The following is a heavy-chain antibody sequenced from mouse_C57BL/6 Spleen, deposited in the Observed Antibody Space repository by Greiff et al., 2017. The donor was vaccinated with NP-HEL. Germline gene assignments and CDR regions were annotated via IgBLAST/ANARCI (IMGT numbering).Heavy chain of an antibody. V-gene: IGHV1-61*01. CDR3: ARFDGGPTLFAY. CDR2: IYPSDSET. CDR1: GYTFTSYW. Sequence: QVQLQQPGAELVRPGSSVKLSCKASGYTFTSYWMDWVKQRPGQGLEWIGNIYPSDSETHYNQKFKDKATLTVDKSSSTAYMQLSSLTSEDSAVYYCARFDGGPTLFAYWGQGTLVTVSA. J-gene: IGHJ3*01. D-gene: IGHD2-10*01.